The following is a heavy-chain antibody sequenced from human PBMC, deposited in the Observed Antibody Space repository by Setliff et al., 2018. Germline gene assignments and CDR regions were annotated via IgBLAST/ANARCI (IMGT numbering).Heavy chain of an antibody. D-gene: IGHD6-25*01. Sequence: GGSLRLSCAASGFTFSNYRMHWVRQAPGKGLEWVANIKQDGTEEYYVDSVKGRFTISRDNAKNSLYLQVNSLSADDTAVYYCARESSGGTTYYYYMDVWGKGTTVTVSS. CDR1: GFTFSNYR. CDR3: ARESSGGTTYYYYMDV. CDR2: IKQDGTEE. J-gene: IGHJ6*03. V-gene: IGHV3-7*01.